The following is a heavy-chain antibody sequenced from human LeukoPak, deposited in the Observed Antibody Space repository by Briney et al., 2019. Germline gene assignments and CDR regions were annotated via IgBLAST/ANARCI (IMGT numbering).Heavy chain of an antibody. D-gene: IGHD5-24*01. V-gene: IGHV4-4*09. J-gene: IGHJ6*03. CDR3: ARQGTTIEYYYYYYMDV. Sequence: SETLSLTCTVSGGSISSYYWSWIRQPPGKRLEWIGYIYTSGSTNYNPSLKSRVTISVDTSKNQFSLKLSSVTAADTAVYYCARQGTTIEYYYYYYMDVWGKGTTVTVSS. CDR1: GGSISSYY. CDR2: IYTSGST.